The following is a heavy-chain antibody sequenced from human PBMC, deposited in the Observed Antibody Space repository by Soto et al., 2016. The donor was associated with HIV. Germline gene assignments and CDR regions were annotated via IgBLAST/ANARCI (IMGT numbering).Heavy chain of an antibody. D-gene: IGHD3-16*02. V-gene: IGHV3-66*01. CDR1: GFTVSHSY. Sequence: EEQLVESGGGLVQPGGPVRLSCAASGFTVSHSYMSWVRQAPGKGLEWVSVMNSGGSRHYSDSVRGRFTISRDNSKNTVYLQMNRLRAEDTAVYYCAREGVWGSSRPYYFDHWGQGILVTVSS. CDR2: MNSGGSR. J-gene: IGHJ4*02. CDR3: AREGVWGSSRPYYFDH.